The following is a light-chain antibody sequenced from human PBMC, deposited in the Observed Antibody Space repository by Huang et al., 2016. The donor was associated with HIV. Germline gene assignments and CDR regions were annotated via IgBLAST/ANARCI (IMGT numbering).Light chain of an antibody. Sequence: IQLTQSPSSLSASVGDRVTITCRASQDISSYLAWYQQKPGKAPNLLIYAVSTLHSGVPSRFSGSGSATDFTLTITSLQPEDFATYYCQQLNGYPPYTFGQGTKLEIK. CDR3: QQLNGYPPYT. CDR2: AVS. J-gene: IGKJ2*01. CDR1: QDISSY. V-gene: IGKV1-9*01.